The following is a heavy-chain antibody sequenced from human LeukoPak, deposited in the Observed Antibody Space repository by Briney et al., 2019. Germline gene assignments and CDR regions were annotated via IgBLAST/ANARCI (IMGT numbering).Heavy chain of an antibody. V-gene: IGHV3-53*01. D-gene: IGHD6-13*01. CDR1: GFTVSSNY. J-gene: IGHJ4*02. CDR3: ARVRGSRWPIAYFDY. CDR2: IYSGGST. Sequence: GGSLRLSCAAPGFTVSSNYMSWVRQAPGKGLEWVSVIYSGGSTYYAASVKGRFTISRDSSKNTLYLQMNSLRDEDTAVYFCARVRGSRWPIAYFDYWGQGTLVTVSS.